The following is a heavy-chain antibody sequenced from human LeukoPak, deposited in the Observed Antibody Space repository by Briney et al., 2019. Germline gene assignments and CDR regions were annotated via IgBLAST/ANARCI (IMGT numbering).Heavy chain of an antibody. CDR1: GFIFSSYS. CDR3: ARDPVAAAGFYYFDY. Sequence: GGSLRLSCAASGFIFSSYSMNWVRQAPGKGLEWVSSISSSSSYIYYADSVKGRFTISRDNAKNSLYLQMNSLRAEDTAVYNCARDPVAAAGFYYFDYWGQGTLVTVSS. D-gene: IGHD6-13*01. V-gene: IGHV3-21*01. J-gene: IGHJ4*02. CDR2: ISSSSSYI.